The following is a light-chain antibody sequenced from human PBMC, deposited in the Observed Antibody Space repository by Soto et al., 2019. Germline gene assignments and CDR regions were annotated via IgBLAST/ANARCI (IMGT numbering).Light chain of an antibody. CDR2: GAS. CDR3: QQYVTSPLP. Sequence: EIVMTQSPATLSVSPGERATLSCRARQSVSSYLAWYQQKPGQAPRLLIYGASSRATGIPDRFSGSGSGTDFTLTISRLEPEDFAVYYCQQYVTSPLPFGGGTKVDIK. V-gene: IGKV3-20*01. CDR1: QSVSSY. J-gene: IGKJ4*01.